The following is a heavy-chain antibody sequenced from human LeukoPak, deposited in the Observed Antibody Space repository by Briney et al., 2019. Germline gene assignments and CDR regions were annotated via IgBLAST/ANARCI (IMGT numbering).Heavy chain of an antibody. Sequence: GASVKVSCKASGYTFTGYYIHWVRQAPGQGLEWMGWINPNSGDTTYAQKFQGWVTMTRDTSITTAYMELSRLRSDDTAVYYCASVGYCSSTSCPNHYYYMDVWGKGTTVTVSS. CDR2: INPNSGDT. V-gene: IGHV1-2*04. CDR3: ASVGYCSSTSCPNHYYYMDV. D-gene: IGHD2-2*01. J-gene: IGHJ6*03. CDR1: GYTFTGYY.